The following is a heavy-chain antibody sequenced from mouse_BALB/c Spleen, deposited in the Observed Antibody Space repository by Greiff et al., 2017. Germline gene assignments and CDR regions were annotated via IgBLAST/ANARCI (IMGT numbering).Heavy chain of an antibody. CDR3: NADYGNYSWYFDV. CDR2: IDPENGDT. CDR1: GFNIKDYY. V-gene: IGHV14-4*02. Sequence: EVQLQQSGAELVRSGASVKLSCTASGFNIKDYYMHWVKQRPEQGLEWIGWIDPENGDTEYAPKFQGKATMTADTSSNTAYLQLSSLTSEDTAVYYCNADYGNYSWYFDVWGAGTTVTVSS. D-gene: IGHD2-1*01. J-gene: IGHJ1*01.